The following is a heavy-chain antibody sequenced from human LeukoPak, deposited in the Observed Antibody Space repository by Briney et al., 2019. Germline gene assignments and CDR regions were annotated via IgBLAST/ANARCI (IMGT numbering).Heavy chain of an antibody. Sequence: SGPTLVNPSQTLTLTCTFSGFSLSTSAVGVGWIRQPPGKALEWLAAIYWDDDKRYSPSLKSRLTITKDPSKNQVVLTMTNMDPVDTATYYCAHSCGGGNSAYFDYWGQGTLVTVSS. V-gene: IGHV2-5*02. CDR2: IYWDDDK. CDR1: GFSLSTSAVG. J-gene: IGHJ4*02. D-gene: IGHD4-23*01. CDR3: AHSCGGGNSAYFDY.